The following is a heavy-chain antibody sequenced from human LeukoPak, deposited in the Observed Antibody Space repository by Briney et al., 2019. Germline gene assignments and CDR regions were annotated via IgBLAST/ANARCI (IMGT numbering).Heavy chain of an antibody. Sequence: PGGSLRLSCAASEFTFSTYAMSWVRQAPGKGLEWVSGISGDGGITYYAGSVRGRFTTSRDNSKSTLYLQMNSLRAEDTAIYYCAKIFHTDGYYLGEHLFDAWGQGTLVTVSS. J-gene: IGHJ5*02. D-gene: IGHD3-22*01. V-gene: IGHV3-23*01. CDR2: ISGDGGIT. CDR1: EFTFSTYA. CDR3: AKIFHTDGYYLGEHLFDA.